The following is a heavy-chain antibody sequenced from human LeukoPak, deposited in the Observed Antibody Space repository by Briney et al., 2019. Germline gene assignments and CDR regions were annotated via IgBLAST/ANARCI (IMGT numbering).Heavy chain of an antibody. V-gene: IGHV4-59*08. D-gene: IGHD4-17*01. CDR3: AAKQTVTIDY. CDR1: GGSISSYY. J-gene: IGHJ4*02. Sequence: SETLSLTCTVSGGSISSYYWSWIRQPPGEGLEWIGYIFNSGSTNYNPSLKSRVTISIDTSKNQFSLKLHSVTAADTAVYYCAAKQTVTIDYWGQGTLVTVSS. CDR2: IFNSGST.